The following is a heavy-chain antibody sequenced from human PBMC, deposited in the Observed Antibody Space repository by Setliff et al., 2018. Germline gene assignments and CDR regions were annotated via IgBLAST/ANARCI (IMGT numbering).Heavy chain of an antibody. Sequence: SETLSLTCTVSGGSVSSGSYFWSWIRQPPGKGLEWIGYIHYSGSTSNNPSLKSRVTMSVDTSKNQFSLKLSSVTAADTAMYYCVKGRGEMDSWGQGILVTVSS. V-gene: IGHV4-61*01. J-gene: IGHJ4*02. CDR3: VKGRGEMDS. CDR1: GGSVSSGSYF. CDR2: IHYSGST. D-gene: IGHD3-10*01.